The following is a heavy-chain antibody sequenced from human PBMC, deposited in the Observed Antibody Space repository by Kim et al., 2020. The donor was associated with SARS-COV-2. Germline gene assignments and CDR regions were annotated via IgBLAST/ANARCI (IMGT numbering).Heavy chain of an antibody. CDR1: GGSISSSSYY. V-gene: IGHV4-39*07. CDR3: AAPEGGSGSYYNWFDP. D-gene: IGHD3-10*01. J-gene: IGHJ5*02. Sequence: SETLSLTCTVSGGSISSSSYYWGWIRQPPGKGLEWIGSIYYSGSTYYNPSLKSRVTISVDTSKNQFSLKLSSVTAADTAVYYCAAPEGGSGSYYNWFDPWGQGTLVTVSS. CDR2: IYYSGST.